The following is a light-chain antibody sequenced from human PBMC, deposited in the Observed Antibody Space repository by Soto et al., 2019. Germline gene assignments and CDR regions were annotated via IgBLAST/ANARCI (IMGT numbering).Light chain of an antibody. V-gene: IGKV3-20*01. CDR2: GAS. J-gene: IGKJ1*01. CDR1: QSVSSSY. CDR3: HQYSSSTKT. Sequence: IVLTQSPVTRSLSPRERATLSCRASQSVSSSYLAWYQQKPGQAPRLLIYGASSRATGIPDRFSGSGSGTDFTLTISRLEPEDFAVYYCHQYSSSTKTFGQGTKVDIK.